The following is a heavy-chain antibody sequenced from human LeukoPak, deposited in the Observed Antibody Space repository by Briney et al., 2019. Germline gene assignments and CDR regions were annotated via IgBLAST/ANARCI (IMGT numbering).Heavy chain of an antibody. CDR2: IKKDGSEK. CDR1: GFTFSCFW. Sequence: GGSLKLSCAASGFTFSCFWMSWVRQAPGKGLEWVANIKKDGSEKYYVDSVEGRFTISRDNAQTSLYLQMNSLRVEDTAVYYCARARWISNADAVWWGQGTPVTVSS. D-gene: IGHD1-1*01. V-gene: IGHV3-7*03. CDR3: ARARWISNADAVW. J-gene: IGHJ4*02.